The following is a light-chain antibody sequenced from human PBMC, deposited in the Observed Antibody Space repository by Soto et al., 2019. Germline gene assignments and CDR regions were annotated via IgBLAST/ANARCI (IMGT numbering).Light chain of an antibody. V-gene: IGKV1-5*01. Sequence: GDRVTITCRASQSISSWLAWYQQKPGKAPKFLIYDASNLESGVPSRFSGSGSGTEFTLTISSLQPDDFATYYCQQYDSYPRTFGQGTKVDIK. CDR1: QSISSW. CDR3: QQYDSYPRT. J-gene: IGKJ1*01. CDR2: DAS.